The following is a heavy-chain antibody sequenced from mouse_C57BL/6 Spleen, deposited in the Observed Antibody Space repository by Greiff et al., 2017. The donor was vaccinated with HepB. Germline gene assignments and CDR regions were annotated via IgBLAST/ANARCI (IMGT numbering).Heavy chain of an antibody. D-gene: IGHD1-1*01. CDR3: ARSYGSSDEDY. CDR2: INPNNGGT. J-gene: IGHJ2*01. CDR1: GYTFTDYY. V-gene: IGHV1-26*01. Sequence: EVQLQQSGPELVKPGASVKISCKASGYTFTDYYMNWVKQSHGKSLEWIGDINPNNGGTSYNQKFKGKATLTVDKSSSTAYMELRSLTSEDSAVYYCARSYGSSDEDYWGQGTTLTVSS.